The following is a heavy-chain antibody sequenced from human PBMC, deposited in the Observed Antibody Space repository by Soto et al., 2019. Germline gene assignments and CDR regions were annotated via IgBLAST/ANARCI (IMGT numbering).Heavy chain of an antibody. CDR3: ARDTYYYGSGSYSP. D-gene: IGHD3-10*01. V-gene: IGHV3-21*01. J-gene: IGHJ5*02. CDR1: S. Sequence: SMNWVRQAPGKGLEWVSSISSSSSYIYYADSVKGRFTISRDNAKNSLYLQMNSLRAEDTAVYYCARDTYYYGSGSYSPWGQGTLVTVSS. CDR2: ISSSSSYI.